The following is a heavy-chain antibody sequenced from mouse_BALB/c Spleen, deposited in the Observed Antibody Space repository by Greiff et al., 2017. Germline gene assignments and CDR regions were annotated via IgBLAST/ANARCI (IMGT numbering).Heavy chain of an antibody. CDR1: GFTFSSYA. CDR3: ARGDSYYGNYYYAMDY. J-gene: IGHJ4*01. V-gene: IGHV5-6-5*01. CDR2: ISSGGST. D-gene: IGHD2-10*01. Sequence: EVKLVESGGGLVKPGGSLKLSCAASGFTFSSYAMSWVRQTPEKRLEWVASISSGGSTYYPDSVKGRFTISRDNARNILYQQMSSLRSEDTAMYYCARGDSYYGNYYYAMDYWGQGTSVTVSS.